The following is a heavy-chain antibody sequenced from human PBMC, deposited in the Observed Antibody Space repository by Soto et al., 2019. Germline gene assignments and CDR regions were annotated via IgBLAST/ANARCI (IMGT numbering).Heavy chain of an antibody. CDR1: GGSTSGSYF. V-gene: IGHV4-30-4*01. Sequence: QVQLQESGPGLVEPSQTLSLTCSVSGGSTSGSYFWSWIRQPPGKGLEWIGYISYIGSTYYNPSLKRRVTISIDTSKNQFSLKMSSVTAADTAVYYCARGNVVLVPAAVLGWFDPWGQGTLVTVSS. CDR2: ISYIGST. J-gene: IGHJ5*02. CDR3: ARGNVVLVPAAVLGWFDP. D-gene: IGHD2-2*01.